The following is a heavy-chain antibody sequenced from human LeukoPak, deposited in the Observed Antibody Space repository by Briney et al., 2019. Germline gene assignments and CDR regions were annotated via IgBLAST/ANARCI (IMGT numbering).Heavy chain of an antibody. Sequence: SETLSLTCAVYGGSFSGYYWSWIRQPPGKGLEWIGEINHSGSTNYSPSLKSRVTISVDTSMNQFSLKLSSVTAADTAVYYCARVADTAMVTFFDYWGQGTLVTVSS. CDR3: ARVADTAMVTFFDY. J-gene: IGHJ4*02. D-gene: IGHD5-18*01. CDR1: GGSFSGYY. V-gene: IGHV4-34*01. CDR2: INHSGST.